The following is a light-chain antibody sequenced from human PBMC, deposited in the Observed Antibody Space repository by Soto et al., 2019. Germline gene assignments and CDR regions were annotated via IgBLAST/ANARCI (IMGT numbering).Light chain of an antibody. J-gene: IGKJ1*01. V-gene: IGKV3-20*01. Sequence: EFVLTQSLGTLSLSPGERATVSCGASQSVSSSSLAWYQHKPGQAPRLLIYGTSTRATGVPDRFSGSGSGTHFTLTISRLEPEDFAVYYCQQCDGSPWTFGPGNKVDIK. CDR1: QSVSSSS. CDR2: GTS. CDR3: QQCDGSPWT.